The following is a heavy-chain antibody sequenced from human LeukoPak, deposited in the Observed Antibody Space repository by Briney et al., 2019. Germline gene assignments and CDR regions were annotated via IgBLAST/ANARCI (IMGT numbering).Heavy chain of an antibody. D-gene: IGHD3-10*02. CDR1: GYTFNGYY. Sequence: GASVKVSCKSSGYTFNGYYMHWVRQAPGQGLEWMGWINPNNGGTKYAQNFQGRVTMTRDMSTSTVYMELSSLRSEDTAVYYCAYVRGAANWFDPWGQGTLVTVSS. V-gene: IGHV1-2*02. CDR2: INPNNGGT. CDR3: AYVRGAANWFDP. J-gene: IGHJ5*02.